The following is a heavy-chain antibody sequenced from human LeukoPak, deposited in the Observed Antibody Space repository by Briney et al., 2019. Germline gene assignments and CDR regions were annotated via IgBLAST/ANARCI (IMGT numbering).Heavy chain of an antibody. J-gene: IGHJ3*02. CDR2: IYGGGTT. D-gene: IGHD3-10*01. V-gene: IGHV3-53*01. CDR1: GFTVSNNY. Sequence: PGGSLRLSCAASGFTVSNNYMSWVRQAPGKGLEWVSLIYGGGTTYYADSVKGRFTISSDSSKNTLYLQMNSLRAEDTAVYYCSTFGELSEDAFDIWGQGTMVTVSS. CDR3: STFGELSEDAFDI.